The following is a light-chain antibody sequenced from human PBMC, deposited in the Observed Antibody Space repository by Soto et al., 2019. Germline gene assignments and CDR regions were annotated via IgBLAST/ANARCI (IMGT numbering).Light chain of an antibody. CDR1: SSNIGSNS. Sequence: QSVLTQPPSASGTPGRRVTISCSGSSSNIGSNSVNWYQQLPGTAPRLLIYSTNERPSGVPDRFSGSKSGTSDSLAISGLQSEDEADYYCSAWDDSLNGGVFGGGTKLTVL. CDR2: STN. CDR3: SAWDDSLNGGV. J-gene: IGLJ3*02. V-gene: IGLV1-44*01.